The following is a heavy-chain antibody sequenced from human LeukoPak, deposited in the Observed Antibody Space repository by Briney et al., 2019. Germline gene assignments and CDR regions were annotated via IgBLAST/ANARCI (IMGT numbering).Heavy chain of an antibody. CDR3: ARYGLWVTSWFVP. CDR1: GFTFSSYS. V-gene: IGHV3-21*01. D-gene: IGHD3/OR15-3a*01. J-gene: IGHJ5*02. CDR2: ISSSGSCI. Sequence: GGSLRLSCAASGFTFSSYSMNWVRQAPGKGLEWVSSISSSGSCIYYADSVKGRFTISRDNAKNSLYLQMNSLRAEDTAVYYCARYGLWVTSWFVPWGEGRQVAVS.